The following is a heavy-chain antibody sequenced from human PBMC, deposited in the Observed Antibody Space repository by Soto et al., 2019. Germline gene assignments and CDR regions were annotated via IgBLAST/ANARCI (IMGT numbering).Heavy chain of an antibody. Sequence: GGSLRLSCAASGFTFSSYGMHWVRQAPGKGLEWVAVIWYDGSNKYYADSVKGRFTISRDNAKNTLYLQMNSLRAEDTAVYYCARDQGWFGEIPRIDYWGQGTLVTVSS. D-gene: IGHD3-10*01. CDR2: IWYDGSNK. CDR3: ARDQGWFGEIPRIDY. J-gene: IGHJ4*02. V-gene: IGHV3-33*01. CDR1: GFTFSSYG.